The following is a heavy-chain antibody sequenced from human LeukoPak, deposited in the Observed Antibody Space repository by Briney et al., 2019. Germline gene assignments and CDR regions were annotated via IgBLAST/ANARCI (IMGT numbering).Heavy chain of an antibody. J-gene: IGHJ4*02. V-gene: IGHV1-69*01. CDR2: IIPIFGTA. D-gene: IGHD3-16*01. CDR1: GGTFSSYA. CDR3: ARDQGGLLDELDY. Sequence: GASVKVSCKASGGTFSSYAISWVRHAPGQGLEWMGGIIPIFGTANYAQKFQGRVTITADESTSTAYMELSSLRSEDTAVYYCARDQGGLLDELDYWGQGTLVTVSS.